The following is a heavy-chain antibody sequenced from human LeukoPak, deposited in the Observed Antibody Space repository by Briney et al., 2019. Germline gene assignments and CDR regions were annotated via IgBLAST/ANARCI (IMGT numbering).Heavy chain of an antibody. CDR2: IRYDGSSK. CDR3: AKDSGYTTSWYFGDY. CDR1: GFTFSSYG. V-gene: IGHV3-30*02. Sequence: GGSLRLSCAASGFTFSSYGMHWVRQAPGKGLEWVAFIRYDGSSKYYVDSVKGRFTVSKDNSKNTLYLQMNSLRAEDTAVYYCAKDSGYTTSWYFGDYWGQGTLVTVSS. J-gene: IGHJ4*02. D-gene: IGHD6-13*01.